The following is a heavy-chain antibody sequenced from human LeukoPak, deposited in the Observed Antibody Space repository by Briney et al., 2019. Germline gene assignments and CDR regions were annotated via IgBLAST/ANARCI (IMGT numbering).Heavy chain of an antibody. CDR1: DGSINY. CDR2: IYETVKT. D-gene: IGHD3-22*01. CDR3: ARGSYHYDSLH. Sequence: SETVSLTCIVSDGSINYWAWIRQRPGKRLEWIGYIYETVKTKYNPSLKSRVAISVGMSTRQFSLSLTSVTAADTAVYFCARGSYHYDSLHWGQGILVTVSS. J-gene: IGHJ4*02. V-gene: IGHV4-59*01.